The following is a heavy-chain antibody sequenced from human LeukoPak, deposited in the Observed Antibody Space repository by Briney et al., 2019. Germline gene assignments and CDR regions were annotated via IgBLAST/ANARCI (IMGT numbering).Heavy chain of an antibody. D-gene: IGHD6-6*01. CDR1: GYTFTGYY. V-gene: IGHV1-2*02. J-gene: IGHJ4*02. CDR2: INPNSGGT. CDR3: ARSPYSSSSRYYFDY. Sequence: ASVKVFCKASGYTFTGYYMHWVRQAPGQRLEWMGWINPNSGGTNYAQKFQGRVTITRDTSISTAYMELSRLRSDATAVYYCARSPYSSSSRYYFDYWGQGTLVTVSS.